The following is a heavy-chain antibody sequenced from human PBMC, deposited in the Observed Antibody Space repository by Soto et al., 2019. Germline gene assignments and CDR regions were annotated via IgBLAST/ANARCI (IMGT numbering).Heavy chain of an antibody. CDR1: GYSISSDYY. V-gene: IGHV4-38-2*01. J-gene: IGHJ4*02. CDR2: IYHSGST. Sequence: SETLSLTCAVSGYSISSDYYWGWIRQPPGKGLEWIGSIYHSGSTYYNPSLKSRVTMSVDTSKNQFSLKLRSVTAADTAVYYCARGSIEAPSHFDYWGQGTLVPVSS. D-gene: IGHD3-10*01. CDR3: ARGSIEAPSHFDY.